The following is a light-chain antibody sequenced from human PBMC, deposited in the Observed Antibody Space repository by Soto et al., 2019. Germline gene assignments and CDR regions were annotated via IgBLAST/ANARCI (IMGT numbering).Light chain of an antibody. V-gene: IGLV2-18*02. CDR1: SSDVGSYNR. Sequence: QSALTQPPSVSGSPGQSVTISCTGTSSDVGSYNRVSWYQQPPGTAPKLMIYDVSNRPSGVPDRFSGSKSDNTASLTISGLQAEDEADYYCSSYTSSSTYVFGTGTKVTVL. CDR2: DVS. J-gene: IGLJ1*01. CDR3: SSYTSSSTYV.